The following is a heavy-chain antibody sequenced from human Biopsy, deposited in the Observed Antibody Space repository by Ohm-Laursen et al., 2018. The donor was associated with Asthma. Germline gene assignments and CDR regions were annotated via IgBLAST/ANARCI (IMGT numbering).Heavy chain of an antibody. D-gene: IGHD3-3*02. Sequence: GSLRLSCAVSGFTFGDYCMSWVRQVPGKGLEWVANIKHDGTEKNHVDSLKGRFTISRDNAKNSLYLQMNSLRAEDTAVYYCARTFHFWSPYHAEHYQLWGQGTLVTVSS. CDR3: ARTFHFWSPYHAEHYQL. J-gene: IGHJ1*01. CDR2: IKHDGTEK. CDR1: GFTFGDYC. V-gene: IGHV3-7*01.